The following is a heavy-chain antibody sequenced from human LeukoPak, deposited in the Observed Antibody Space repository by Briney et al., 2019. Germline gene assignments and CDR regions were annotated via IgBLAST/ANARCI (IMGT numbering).Heavy chain of an antibody. D-gene: IGHD6-19*01. V-gene: IGHV4-38-2*01. CDR1: GYSISSGHY. CDR2: IYHNGNT. Sequence: PSETLSLTCAVSGYSISSGHYWGWFRQPPGKGLEWIASIYHNGNTYHNPSLRSRVTISSDTSRNQFSLQLYSVTAADTALYYCARATLAGYTSGWSLGASDIWGQGTKVTVSP. CDR3: ARATLAGYTSGWSLGASDI. J-gene: IGHJ3*02.